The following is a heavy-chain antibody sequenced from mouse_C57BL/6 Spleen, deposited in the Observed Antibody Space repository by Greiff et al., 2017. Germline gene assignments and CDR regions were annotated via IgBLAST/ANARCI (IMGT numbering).Heavy chain of an antibody. J-gene: IGHJ3*01. D-gene: IGHD2-12*01. CDR3: ALCCSYDMGFAY. Sequence: VQLVESGAELARPGASVKLSCKASGYTFTSYGISWVKQRTGQGLEWIGEIYPRSGYTYYNEKFKGKATLTADKSSSTAYMELRSLTSEDSAVXFCALCCSYDMGFAYWGQGTLVTVSA. V-gene: IGHV1-81*01. CDR2: IYPRSGYT. CDR1: GYTFTSYG.